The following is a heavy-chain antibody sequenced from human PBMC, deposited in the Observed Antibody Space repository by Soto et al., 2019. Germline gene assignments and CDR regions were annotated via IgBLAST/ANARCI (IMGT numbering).Heavy chain of an antibody. CDR2: ISYDGSNK. CDR3: ARAPGSYREYYFDF. J-gene: IGHJ4*02. V-gene: IGHV3-30-3*01. D-gene: IGHD2-15*01. Sequence: QVQLVESGGGVVQPGRSLRLSCAASGFTFSSYAMHWVRQAPGKGLEWVAVISYDGSNKYYADSVKGRFTISRDNSQNRLYLQMKSLRAEDTAVYYWARAPGSYREYYFDFWGQGTLVTVSS. CDR1: GFTFSSYA.